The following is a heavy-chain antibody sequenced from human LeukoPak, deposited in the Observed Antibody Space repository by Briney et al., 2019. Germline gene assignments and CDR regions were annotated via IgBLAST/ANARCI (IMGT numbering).Heavy chain of an antibody. CDR2: IIPIFGTA. D-gene: IGHD3-10*01. CDR3: AREYYYGSGIPLLFDP. CDR1: GGTFSSYA. Sequence: ASVKVSCKASGGTFSSYAISWVRQAPGQGLEWMGGIIPIFGTANYAQKFQGRVTITADESTRTAYMELSSLRSEDTAVYYCAREYYYGSGIPLLFDPWGQGTLVTVSS. V-gene: IGHV1-69*13. J-gene: IGHJ5*02.